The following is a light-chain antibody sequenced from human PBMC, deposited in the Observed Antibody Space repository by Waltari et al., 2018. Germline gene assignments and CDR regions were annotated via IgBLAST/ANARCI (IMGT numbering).Light chain of an antibody. CDR2: LNSDGSH. CDR1: SGHSRSA. Sequence: QLVLTQSPSASASLGASVKLTCTLRSGHSRSAIAWHHQQPEKGPRYLMKLNSDGSHNKGDGIPDRFSGSSSGAERYLTISSLQSEDEADYYCQTWGDGTVVFGGGTKLTVL. CDR3: QTWGDGTVV. J-gene: IGLJ2*01. V-gene: IGLV4-69*01.